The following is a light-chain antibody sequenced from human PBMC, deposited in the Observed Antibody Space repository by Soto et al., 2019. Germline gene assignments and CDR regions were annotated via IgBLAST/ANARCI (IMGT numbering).Light chain of an antibody. V-gene: IGKV3-20*01. CDR3: QQSGSSPPTWE. J-gene: IGKJ1*01. CDR1: QSVNIN. CDR2: GAS. Sequence: EIVLTQSPGILSLSPVERATLSCMASQSVNINLAWYQQKPGQAPRLLIQGASTRATGTPARFSGSGSGTDFSLTISRLEPEDFAVYYCQQSGSSPPTWEFGQGTKVDIK.